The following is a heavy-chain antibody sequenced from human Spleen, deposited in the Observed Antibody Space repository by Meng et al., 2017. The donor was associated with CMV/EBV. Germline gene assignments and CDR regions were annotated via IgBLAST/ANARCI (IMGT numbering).Heavy chain of an antibody. CDR2: ISGDNRKT. CDR1: GYTFTAYY. D-gene: IGHD3-3*01. CDR3: ARDLLDFWSGYENYYYYGVDV. Sequence: ASVKVSCKASGYTFTAYYMHWLRQVPGQGLEWMGWISGDNRKTNYAQGFQGRVTMTTDTSTNTAYMELRSLRLDDTAVYYCARDLLDFWSGYENYYYYGVDVWGQGTTVTVSS. J-gene: IGHJ6*02. V-gene: IGHV1-18*04.